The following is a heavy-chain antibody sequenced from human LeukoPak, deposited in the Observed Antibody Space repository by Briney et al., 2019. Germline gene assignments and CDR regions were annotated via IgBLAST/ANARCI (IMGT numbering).Heavy chain of an antibody. Sequence: GSLRLSCTASGLTLGGHDMHWVRQTTGDGLEWVAAVSAGHHAFYAGSVRGRFTVSREDAKNSLFLQMNSLRAGDTAIYSCVREARGYHYTYFDYWGQGSLVTVSS. V-gene: IGHV3-13*01. CDR3: VREARGYHYTYFDY. D-gene: IGHD5-18*01. CDR1: GLTLGGHD. CDR2: VSAGHHA. J-gene: IGHJ4*02.